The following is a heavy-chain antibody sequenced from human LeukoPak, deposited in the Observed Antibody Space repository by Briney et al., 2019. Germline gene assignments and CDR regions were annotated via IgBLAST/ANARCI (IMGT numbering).Heavy chain of an antibody. D-gene: IGHD1-1*01. Sequence: ASVKVSCKASGYTFTSYGISWVRQAPGQGLEWMGWISAYNGNTNYAQKLRGRVTMTTDTSTSTAYMELRSLRSDDTAVYYCARETGTPPAKRFDPWGQGTLVTVSS. V-gene: IGHV1-18*01. CDR2: ISAYNGNT. CDR1: GYTFTSYG. CDR3: ARETGTPPAKRFDP. J-gene: IGHJ5*02.